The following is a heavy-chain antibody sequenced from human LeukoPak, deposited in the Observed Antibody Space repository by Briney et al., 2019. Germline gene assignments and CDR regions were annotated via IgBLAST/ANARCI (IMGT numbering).Heavy chain of an antibody. J-gene: IGHJ4*02. D-gene: IGHD3-10*01. CDR2: ISVSGTTT. CDR3: AKVTYGSGTYGAFDS. V-gene: IGHV3-23*01. Sequence: GGSLRLSCAASGFTFSNYEMNWVRQAPGKGLEWISYISVSGTTTYYADSVKGRFTISRDNSKNTLYLQMNSLRAEDTAVYYCAKVTYGSGTYGAFDSWGQGTLVTVSS. CDR1: GFTFSNYE.